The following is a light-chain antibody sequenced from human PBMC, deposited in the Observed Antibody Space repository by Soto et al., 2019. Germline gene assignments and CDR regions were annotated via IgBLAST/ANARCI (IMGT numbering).Light chain of an antibody. Sequence: EIVLTQSPATLSLSPGERATLSCRASQSVNSYLAWYQQKSGQAPRLLIYDASNRATGIPARFSGSGSGTDFTLTISSLEPEDFAIYYCQQRINWPLTFGGGTKVEIK. CDR3: QQRINWPLT. CDR2: DAS. V-gene: IGKV3-11*01. J-gene: IGKJ4*01. CDR1: QSVNSY.